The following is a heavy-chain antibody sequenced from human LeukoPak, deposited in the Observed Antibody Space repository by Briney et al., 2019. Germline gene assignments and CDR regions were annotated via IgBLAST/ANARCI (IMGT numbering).Heavy chain of an antibody. Sequence: GASVKVSCKASGYTFTSYDINWVRQATGQGLEWMGIINPSGGTSYAQKLQGRITMTRDTSTNTLYMELSSLRSEDTAVYYCAREGVPGTGLDYWGQGTLVTVSS. V-gene: IGHV1-46*01. J-gene: IGHJ4*02. CDR1: GYTFTSYD. CDR2: INPSGGT. CDR3: AREGVPGTGLDY. D-gene: IGHD2-2*01.